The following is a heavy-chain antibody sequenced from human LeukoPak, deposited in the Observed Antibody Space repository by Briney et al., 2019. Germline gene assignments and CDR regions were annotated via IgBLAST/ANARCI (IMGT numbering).Heavy chain of an antibody. Sequence: GGSLRLSCAASGFPFSTYEMNWVRHAPGKGLEWGSGISGRGFSTYYADSVKGRFTISRDNSKSTLYLQMNSLRAEDTAVYYCAKVGSGWYYFDYWGQGTLVTVSS. D-gene: IGHD6-19*01. V-gene: IGHV3-23*01. CDR1: GFPFSTYE. J-gene: IGHJ4*02. CDR2: ISGRGFST. CDR3: AKVGSGWYYFDY.